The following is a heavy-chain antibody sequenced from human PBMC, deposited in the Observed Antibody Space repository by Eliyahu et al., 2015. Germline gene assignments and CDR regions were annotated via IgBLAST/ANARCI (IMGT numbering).Heavy chain of an antibody. D-gene: IGHD1-1*01. Sequence: QVQLVESGGGVVQPGRSLRLXCVXSGFTFSGHGMPWVRQAPGKGLEWVAVVWYDGNNKYYADSVKGRFTISRDNSKDTMYLQMNGLRAEDTAVYYCAREKRNHYYGMDVWGPGTTVTVSS. V-gene: IGHV3-33*01. CDR3: AREKRNHYYGMDV. CDR1: GFTFSGHG. CDR2: VWYDGNNK. J-gene: IGHJ6*02.